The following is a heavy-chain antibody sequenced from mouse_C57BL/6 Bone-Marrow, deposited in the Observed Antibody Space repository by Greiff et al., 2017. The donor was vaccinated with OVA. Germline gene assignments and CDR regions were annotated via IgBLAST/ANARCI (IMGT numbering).Heavy chain of an antibody. CDR2: ISDGGSYT. V-gene: IGHV5-4*01. CDR3: ARDGYYLYAMDY. Sequence: EVQLQESGGGLVKPGGSLKLSCAASGFTFSSYAMSWVRQTPEKRLEWVATISDGGSYTYYPDNVKGRFTISRDNAKNNLYLQMSHLKSEDTAMYYCARDGYYLYAMDYWGQGTSVTVSS. CDR1: GFTFSSYA. J-gene: IGHJ4*01. D-gene: IGHD2-3*01.